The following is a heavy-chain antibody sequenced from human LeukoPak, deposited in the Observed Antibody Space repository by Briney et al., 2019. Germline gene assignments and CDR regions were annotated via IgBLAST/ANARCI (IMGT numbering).Heavy chain of an antibody. J-gene: IGHJ4*02. CDR3: AKDTMFYDILTGYPHFDY. D-gene: IGHD3-9*01. V-gene: IGHV3-23*01. CDR1: GFTFSSFA. CDR2: ISGSGDNT. Sequence: GGSLRLSCAASGFTFSSFAMSWVRQAPGKGLEWGSAISGSGDNTHYADSVKGRFTISRDNSKNTLYLQMNTLRAEDTAVYYCAKDTMFYDILTGYPHFDYWGQGTLVTVSS.